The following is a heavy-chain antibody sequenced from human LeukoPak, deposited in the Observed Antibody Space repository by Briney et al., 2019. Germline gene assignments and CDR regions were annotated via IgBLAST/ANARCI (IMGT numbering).Heavy chain of an antibody. CDR3: ARGLRREQQLLRAFDY. Sequence: GASLRVSPTPSVYTSSNYDIYWVRQTSGEGLECVGWMNPNSGNTGSAQKFQGRVTMTSNTSISTAYMELSSLRSEDTAVYYCARGLRREQQLLRAFDYWGQGTPVTVSS. J-gene: IGHJ4*02. V-gene: IGHV1-8*01. CDR2: MNPNSGNT. D-gene: IGHD6-13*01. CDR1: VYTSSNYD.